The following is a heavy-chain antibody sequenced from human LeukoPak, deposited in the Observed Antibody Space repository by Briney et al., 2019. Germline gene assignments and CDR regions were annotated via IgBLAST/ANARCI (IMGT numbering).Heavy chain of an antibody. J-gene: IGHJ5*02. CDR3: AARTGPTSIIWFDP. Sequence: SETLSLTCAVYGGSFSGYYWSWIRQPPGKGLEWIGEINHSGSTNYNPSLKSRVTISVDTSKNQFSLKLSSVTASATAVDYCAARTGPTSIIWFDPWGQGTLVTVSS. CDR1: GGSFSGYY. CDR2: INHSGST. V-gene: IGHV4-34*01. D-gene: IGHD1/OR15-1a*01.